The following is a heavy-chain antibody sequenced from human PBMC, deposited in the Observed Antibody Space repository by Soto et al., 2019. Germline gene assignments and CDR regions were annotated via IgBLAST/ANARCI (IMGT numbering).Heavy chain of an antibody. D-gene: IGHD3-10*01. CDR1: GGSISSSSYY. CDR2: IYYSGST. CDR3: ASLWFGESQAP. J-gene: IGHJ5*02. Sequence: SETLSLTCTVSGGSISSSSYYWGWIRQPPGKGLEWIGSIYYSGSTYYNPSLKSRVTISVDTSKNQFSLKLSSVTAADTAVYYCASLWFGESQAPWGQGTLVTVSS. V-gene: IGHV4-39*01.